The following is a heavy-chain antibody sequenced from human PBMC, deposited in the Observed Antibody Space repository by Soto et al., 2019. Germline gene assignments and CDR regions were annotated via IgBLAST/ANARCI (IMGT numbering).Heavy chain of an antibody. J-gene: IGHJ4*02. Sequence: QVQLQESFPGLVKPSQTLSLTCTVSGGSISSGDYYWSWIRQPPGKGLEWIGYIYYSGSTYYNPPLKSRVTISVDTSKNQFSLKLSSVTAADTAVYYCARERYDFWSGYPDYFDYWGQGTLVTVSS. V-gene: IGHV4-30-4*01. CDR3: ARERYDFWSGYPDYFDY. D-gene: IGHD3-3*01. CDR1: GGSISSGDYY. CDR2: IYYSGST.